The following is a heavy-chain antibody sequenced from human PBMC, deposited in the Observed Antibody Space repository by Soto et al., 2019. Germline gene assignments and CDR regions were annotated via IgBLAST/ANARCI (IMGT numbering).Heavy chain of an antibody. D-gene: IGHD6-13*01. CDR1: GGSISSSSYY. J-gene: IGHJ6*02. CDR2: IYYSGST. V-gene: IGHV4-39*01. Sequence: PSETLSLTCTVSGGSISSSSYYWGWIRQPPGKGLEWIGSIYYSGSTYYNPSLKSRVTISVDTSKNQFSLKLSSVTAADTAVYYCARGSSSWYVSAWNHYYYGMDVWGQGTTVTVSS. CDR3: ARGSSSWYVSAWNHYYYGMDV.